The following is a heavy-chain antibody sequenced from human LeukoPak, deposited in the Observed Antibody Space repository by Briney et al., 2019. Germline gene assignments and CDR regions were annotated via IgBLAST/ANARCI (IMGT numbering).Heavy chain of an antibody. J-gene: IGHJ5*02. CDR2: INTNTGNP. CDR1: GGTFSSYA. V-gene: IGHV7-4-1*02. Sequence: ASVKVSCKASGGTFSSYAISWVRQAPGQGLEWMGWINTNTGNPTYAQGLTGRFVFSLDTSVSTAYLQISSLKAEDTAVYYCARTSSSWYPAYWFDPWGQGTLVTVSS. D-gene: IGHD6-13*01. CDR3: ARTSSSWYPAYWFDP.